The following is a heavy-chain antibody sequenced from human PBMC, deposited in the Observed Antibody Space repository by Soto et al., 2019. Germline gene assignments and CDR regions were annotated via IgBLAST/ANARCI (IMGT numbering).Heavy chain of an antibody. CDR1: GGTFSSYA. Sequence: QVQLVQSGAEVKKPGSSVKVSCKDSGGTFSSYAISWVRQAPGQGLEWMGGIIPIFGTANYAQKLQGRVTITADESTSTAYMELSSLRAEDTAVYYCARTGYCSGGSCYSGFDYWGQGTLVTVSS. D-gene: IGHD2-15*01. CDR2: IIPIFGTA. J-gene: IGHJ4*02. CDR3: ARTGYCSGGSCYSGFDY. V-gene: IGHV1-69*01.